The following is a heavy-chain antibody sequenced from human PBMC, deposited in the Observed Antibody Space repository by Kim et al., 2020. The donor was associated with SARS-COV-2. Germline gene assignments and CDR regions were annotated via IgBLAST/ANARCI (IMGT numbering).Heavy chain of an antibody. V-gene: IGHV1-69*13. J-gene: IGHJ5*02. CDR1: GGTFSSYA. Sequence: SVKVSCKASGGTFSSYAISWVRQAPGQGLEWMGGIIPIFGTANYAQKFQGRVTITADESTSTAYMELSSLRSEDTAVYYCARSPYDILTGNPFNWFDPWGQGTLVTVSS. CDR3: ARSPYDILTGNPFNWFDP. CDR2: IIPIFGTA. D-gene: IGHD3-9*01.